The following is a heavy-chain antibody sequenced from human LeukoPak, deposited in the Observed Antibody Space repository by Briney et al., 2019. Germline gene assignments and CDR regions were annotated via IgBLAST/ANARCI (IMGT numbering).Heavy chain of an antibody. J-gene: IGHJ4*02. CDR1: GFTFSSYG. V-gene: IGHV3-21*05. CDR2: ISSTSSYT. CDR3: AKATNTATGTPTLAIDY. D-gene: IGHD6-13*01. Sequence: GGSLRLSCAASGFTFSSYGMHWVRQAPGKGLEWVSYISSTSSYTAYADSVKGRFTISRDNAKNSLYLQMNSLRAEDTAVYFCAKATNTATGTPTLAIDYWGQGTLVTVSS.